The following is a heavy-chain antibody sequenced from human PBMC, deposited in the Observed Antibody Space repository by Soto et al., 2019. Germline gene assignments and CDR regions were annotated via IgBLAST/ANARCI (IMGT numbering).Heavy chain of an antibody. CDR2: SVPTLGMA. D-gene: IGHD2-21*01. J-gene: IGHJ4*02. CDR1: GDTFTDHT. CDR3: ARGDCGGGGSSSDSDF. Sequence: QVHLVQSGAEVKKPGSSVKVSCKASGDTFTDHTVTWVRQAPGQGLEWMGRSVPTLGMANYAQTFQGRVTIPADTPMTTASLELTGLTSEDSAVYYCARGDCGGGGSSSDSDFGGRGPLVPVPS. V-gene: IGHV1-69*02.